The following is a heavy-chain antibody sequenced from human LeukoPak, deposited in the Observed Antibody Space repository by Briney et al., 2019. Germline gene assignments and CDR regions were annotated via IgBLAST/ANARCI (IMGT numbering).Heavy chain of an antibody. J-gene: IGHJ1*01. CDR1: GFTFSSNA. D-gene: IGHD4-23*01. CDR2: ISFDGSSD. V-gene: IGHV3-30-3*01. Sequence: GGTLRLSCAASGFTFSSNAMHWVRQAPGKGLERMAVISFDGSSDNYADSVQGRFTISRDNSKNILYLEMNSLRNDDTAVYYCVRYGANSLFNGGAYFPHWGQGTLVTVSS. CDR3: VRYGANSLFNGGAYFPH.